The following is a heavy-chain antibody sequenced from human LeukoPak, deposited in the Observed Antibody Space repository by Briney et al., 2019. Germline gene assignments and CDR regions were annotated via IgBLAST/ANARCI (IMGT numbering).Heavy chain of an antibody. V-gene: IGHV3-30*18. CDR3: AKGYYYDSDGYYQHFDY. CDR1: GFTFNNYG. D-gene: IGHD3-22*01. CDR2: ISYDGSNK. Sequence: GGSPRLSCAASGFTFNNYGIHWVRQAPGKGLEWVALISYDGSNKYYADSVKGRFTISRDNSKNTLYLQMDSLRAEDTAVYYCAKGYYYDSDGYYQHFDYWGQGTLVTVSS. J-gene: IGHJ4*02.